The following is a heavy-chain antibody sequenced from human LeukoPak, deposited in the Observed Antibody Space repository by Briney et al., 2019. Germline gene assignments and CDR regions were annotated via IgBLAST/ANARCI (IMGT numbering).Heavy chain of an antibody. CDR1: GFTLSNYA. V-gene: IGHV3-23*01. CDR2: ITNSGGDT. CDR3: AKPRDYYGPFAY. Sequence: GGSLRLSCAASGFTLSNYAMSWVRQAPGKGLEWVSSITNSGGDTYYADSVKGRFTISRDNSKNTLYLQMNSLRAEDTAVYYCAKPRDYYGPFAYWGQGTLVTVSS. D-gene: IGHD3-10*01. J-gene: IGHJ4*02.